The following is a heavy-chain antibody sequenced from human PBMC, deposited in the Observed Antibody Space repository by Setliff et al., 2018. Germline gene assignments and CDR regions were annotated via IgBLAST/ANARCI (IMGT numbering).Heavy chain of an antibody. V-gene: IGHV1-46*01. CDR3: ARYLAGIRSG. Sequence: GASVKVSCKASGYTFTSYAMHWVRQAPGQRLEWMGIINPSGGSTSYAQKFQGRVTMTRDTSTSTVYMELSRLRSEGTALYYCARYLAGIRSGWGQGTLVTVSS. D-gene: IGHD6-13*01. J-gene: IGHJ4*02. CDR1: GYTFTSYA. CDR2: INPSGGST.